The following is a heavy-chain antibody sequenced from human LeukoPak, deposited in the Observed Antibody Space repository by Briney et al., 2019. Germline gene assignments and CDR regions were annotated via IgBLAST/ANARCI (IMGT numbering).Heavy chain of an antibody. Sequence: GGSLRLSCAASGFTFSSYAMHWVRQAPGKGLEYVSAISSNGGSTYYANSVKGRFTISRDNSKNTLYLQMGSLRAEDMAVYYCARVLGDSGGYWDWGQGTLVTVSS. J-gene: IGHJ4*02. CDR3: ARVLGDSGGYWD. D-gene: IGHD3-22*01. CDR1: GFTFSSYA. CDR2: ISSNGGST. V-gene: IGHV3-64*01.